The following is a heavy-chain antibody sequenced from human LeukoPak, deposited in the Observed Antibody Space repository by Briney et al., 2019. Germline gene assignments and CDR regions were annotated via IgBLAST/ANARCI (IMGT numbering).Heavy chain of an antibody. D-gene: IGHD2-15*01. J-gene: IGHJ4*02. CDR2: IKQDGSEK. CDR1: EFTFSDYY. Sequence: GGSLRLSCAASEFTFSDYYMSWIRQAPGKGLEWVANIKQDGSEKYYVDSVKGRFTISRDNAKNSLYLQMNSLRAEDTAVYYCARDPDAVVVAATGIFDYWGQGTLVTVSS. CDR3: ARDPDAVVVAATGIFDY. V-gene: IGHV3-7*01.